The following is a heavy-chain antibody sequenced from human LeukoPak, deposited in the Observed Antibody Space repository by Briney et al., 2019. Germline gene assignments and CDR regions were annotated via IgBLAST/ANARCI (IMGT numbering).Heavy chain of an antibody. D-gene: IGHD5-12*01. J-gene: IGHJ4*02. CDR3: ARVPQYSGYVRGLVDY. CDR2: ITAYNGNT. Sequence: ASVKVSCKASGYTFTSYGISWVRQAPGQGLEWMGWITAYNGNTNYAQKLQGRLTMTTDTSTSTAYMELRSLTSDDTAVYYCARVPQYSGYVRGLVDYWGQGTLVTVSS. CDR1: GYTFTSYG. V-gene: IGHV1-18*01.